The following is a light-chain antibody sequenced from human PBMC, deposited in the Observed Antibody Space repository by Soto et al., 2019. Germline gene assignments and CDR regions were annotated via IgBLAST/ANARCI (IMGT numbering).Light chain of an antibody. Sequence: DIQMTQSPSTLSGSVGDRVTITCRASQTISTWLAWYQHKPGKAPKLLIYAASTLQSGVPSRFSGSGSGTDSTLTISCLQSEDFATYYCQQYYSYPRTIGQGTKVDIK. CDR3: QQYYSYPRT. J-gene: IGKJ1*01. CDR1: QTISTW. V-gene: IGKV1-5*01. CDR2: AAS.